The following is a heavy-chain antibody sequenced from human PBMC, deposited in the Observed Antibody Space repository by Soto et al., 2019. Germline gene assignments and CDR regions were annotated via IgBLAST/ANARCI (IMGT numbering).Heavy chain of an antibody. CDR2: ISGSGGST. Sequence: EVQLLESGGGLVQPGGSLRLSCAASGFTFSSYAMSWVRQAPGKGLEWVSAISGSGGSTYYADSVKGRFTISRDNSKNTLYLQMNSLRAEDKAVYYCAKSICGHDYFDYWGQGTLVTVSS. D-gene: IGHD5-12*01. J-gene: IGHJ4*02. V-gene: IGHV3-23*01. CDR1: GFTFSSYA. CDR3: AKSICGHDYFDY.